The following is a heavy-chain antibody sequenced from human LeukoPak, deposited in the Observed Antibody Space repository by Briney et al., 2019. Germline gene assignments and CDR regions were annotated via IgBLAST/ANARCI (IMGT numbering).Heavy chain of an antibody. D-gene: IGHD6-19*01. Sequence: PSETLSLTCAVSGYSISSGYYWGWIRQPPGKGLEWIGSIYHSGSTYYSPSLKSRVTISGDTSKNQFSLKLGSVTAADTAVYYCARSAYNSGWYSDYWGQGTPVTVSS. CDR2: IYHSGST. J-gene: IGHJ4*02. V-gene: IGHV4-38-2*01. CDR1: GYSISSGYY. CDR3: ARSAYNSGWYSDY.